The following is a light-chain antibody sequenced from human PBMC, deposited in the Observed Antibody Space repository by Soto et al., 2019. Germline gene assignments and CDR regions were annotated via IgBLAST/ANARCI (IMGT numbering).Light chain of an antibody. CDR3: QQSYSSLIT. Sequence: LSASVGDRVTITCRASQSISSYLNWYQQKPGIAPKLLIYAASSLQSGVPSRFSGSGSGTDFTLTISSLQPEDFATYYCQQSYSSLITFGQGTRLEIK. V-gene: IGKV1-39*01. CDR1: QSISSY. J-gene: IGKJ5*01. CDR2: AAS.